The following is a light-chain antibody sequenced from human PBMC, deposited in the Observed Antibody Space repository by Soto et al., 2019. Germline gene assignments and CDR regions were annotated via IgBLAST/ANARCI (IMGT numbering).Light chain of an antibody. V-gene: IGLV2-14*01. CDR3: SSYTSRTTFVI. Sequence: QSVLTQPASVSGSPGQSITISCTGTSSDIGGYNYVSWYQHHPGKAPKLMIYEVSNGPSGVSNRFSGSKSGNTASLTISGLQAEDEADYHCSSYTSRTTFVIFGGGTKVTVL. J-gene: IGLJ2*01. CDR2: EVS. CDR1: SSDIGGYNY.